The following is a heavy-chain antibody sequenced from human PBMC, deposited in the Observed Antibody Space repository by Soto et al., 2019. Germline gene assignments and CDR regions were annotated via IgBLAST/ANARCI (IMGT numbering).Heavy chain of an antibody. V-gene: IGHV3-7*03. CDR1: GFTFNTYW. Sequence: GGSLRLSCAASGFTFNTYWMSWVRQAPGKGLEWVAHIKEHGGQDFYVDSVKGRFTIFRDNAKNSLYLQVNSLRAEDTAVYYCTRGLSMDVAPIMGCYFDFWGQGSLVTVSS. CDR2: IKEHGGQD. J-gene: IGHJ4*02. D-gene: IGHD5-12*01. CDR3: TRGLSMDVAPIMGCYFDF.